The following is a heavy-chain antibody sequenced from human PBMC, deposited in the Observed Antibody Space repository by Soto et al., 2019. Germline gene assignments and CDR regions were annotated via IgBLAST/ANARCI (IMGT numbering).Heavy chain of an antibody. CDR2: ISYDGKVA. CDR1: GFTFSSYG. V-gene: IGHV3-30*18. CDR3: AKEGAITNWYFDY. Sequence: QVQLVESGGGVVQPGRSLRLSCAASGFTFSSYGMHWVRQAPGKGLEWVTVISYDGKVAYYADSVKGRFSISRDNSKNTLYLQMNSLRTEDTVMYYCAKEGAITNWYFDYWGQGTLVTVSS. J-gene: IGHJ4*02. D-gene: IGHD1-1*01.